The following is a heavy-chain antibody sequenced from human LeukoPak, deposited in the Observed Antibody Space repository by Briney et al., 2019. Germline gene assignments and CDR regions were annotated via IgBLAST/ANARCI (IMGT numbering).Heavy chain of an antibody. CDR2: IIPIFGIA. Sequence: SVKVSCKASGGAFSSYAISWVRQAPGQGLEWMGRIIPIFGIANYAQKFQGRVTITADKSTSTAYMELSSLRSEDTAVYYCARGGGYYSIPFDYWGQGTLVTVSS. J-gene: IGHJ4*02. CDR1: GGAFSSYA. V-gene: IGHV1-69*04. D-gene: IGHD3-22*01. CDR3: ARGGGYYSIPFDY.